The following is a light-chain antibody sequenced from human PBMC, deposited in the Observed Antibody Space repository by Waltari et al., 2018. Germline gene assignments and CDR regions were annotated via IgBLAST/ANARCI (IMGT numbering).Light chain of an antibody. V-gene: IGKV3-15*01. CDR3: QQYNNWPPGT. CDR1: QTIGTS. Sequence: ETVMTQSPATLSVSPGERATLPCTTSQTIGTSLAWYQQKPGQAPRLLIYRASKRATGIPARFSGSGSETEFALTISSLQSEDSAIYYCQQYNNWPPGTFGQGTKVEI. J-gene: IGKJ1*01. CDR2: RAS.